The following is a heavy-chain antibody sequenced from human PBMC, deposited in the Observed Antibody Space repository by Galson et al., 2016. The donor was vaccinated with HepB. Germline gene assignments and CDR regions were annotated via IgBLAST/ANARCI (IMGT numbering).Heavy chain of an antibody. V-gene: IGHV3-53*01. CDR1: GFTVSSNN. Sequence: SLRLSCAASGFTVSSNNMSWVRQAPGKGLEWVSVAYSGDSTYYADSVKGRFTISRDNSKNTLYLQMNSLRAEDTAVYYCARDEGRWYFDLWGRGTLVTVSS. J-gene: IGHJ2*01. CDR3: ARDEGRWYFDL. CDR2: AYSGDST.